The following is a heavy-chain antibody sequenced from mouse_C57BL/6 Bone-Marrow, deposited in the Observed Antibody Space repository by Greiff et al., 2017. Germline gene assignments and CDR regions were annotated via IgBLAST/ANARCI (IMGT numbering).Heavy chain of an antibody. J-gene: IGHJ3*01. CDR2: LDPENGDT. D-gene: IGHD1-1*01. Sequence: VQLQQSGAEIVRPGASVKLSCTASGFNIKDDYMHWVKQRPEQGLEWIGWLDPENGDTEYASKFQGKATITADTSSNTAYLQLSSLTSEDTAVYYCTTGSSYTWFAYWGQGTLVTVSA. CDR1: GFNIKDDY. V-gene: IGHV14-4*01. CDR3: TTGSSYTWFAY.